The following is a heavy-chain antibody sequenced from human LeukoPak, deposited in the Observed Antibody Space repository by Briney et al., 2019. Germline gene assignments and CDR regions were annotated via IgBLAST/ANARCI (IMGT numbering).Heavy chain of an antibody. CDR1: GYTFNSYI. CDR3: ARAGGRSWFDP. V-gene: IGHV7-4-1*02. CDR2: INTDTGNP. J-gene: IGHJ5*02. Sequence: ASVKVSCKASGYTFNSYIMNWVRQAPGQGLEWMGWINTDTGNPTYAQGFTGRFVFSLDTSVSTAYLQITSLRTEDTAVYYCARAGGRSWFDPWGQGTLVTVSS.